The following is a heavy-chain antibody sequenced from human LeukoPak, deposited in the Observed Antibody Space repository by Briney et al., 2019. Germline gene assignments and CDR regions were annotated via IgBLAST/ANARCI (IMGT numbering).Heavy chain of an antibody. Sequence: GESLKISCKASGYSFTTYWIGCVRQMPGKGLEWMGFIYPGDSDARYNPSFQGQVTISVDTSITTAHLHWSSLKASDTAIYYCAISLGLSDTYWDFWGQGTLVTVTS. V-gene: IGHV5-51*01. CDR3: AISLGLSDTYWDF. D-gene: IGHD2-8*02. CDR2: IYPGDSDA. CDR1: GYSFTTYW. J-gene: IGHJ4*02.